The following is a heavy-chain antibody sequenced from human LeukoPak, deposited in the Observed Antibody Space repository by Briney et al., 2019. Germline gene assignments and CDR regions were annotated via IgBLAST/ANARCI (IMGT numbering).Heavy chain of an antibody. CDR1: GFTFSSYE. V-gene: IGHV3-74*01. D-gene: IGHD6-19*01. Sequence: QPGGSLRLSCAASGFTFSSYEMNWVRQAPGKGLVWVSRINSDGSRTTYADSVKGRFTISRDNAKNTLYLQMNSLRAEDTAVYYCASGIGVYVDYWGQGSLVTVSS. CDR2: INSDGSRT. J-gene: IGHJ4*02. CDR3: ASGIGVYVDY.